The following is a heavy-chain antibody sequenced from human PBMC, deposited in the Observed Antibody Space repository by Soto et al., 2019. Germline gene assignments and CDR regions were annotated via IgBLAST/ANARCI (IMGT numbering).Heavy chain of an antibody. D-gene: IGHD1-26*01. J-gene: IGHJ5*02. Sequence: ASVNVSCKASGYTFTSYGISWVRQAPGQGLEWMGWISAYNGNTNYAQKLQGRVTISKDTSKNQVVLTMTNMDPVDTATYYCARIRLSGGNWFDPWGQGTLVTVSS. CDR1: GYTFTSYG. CDR3: ARIRLSGGNWFDP. CDR2: ISAYNGNT. V-gene: IGHV1-18*01.